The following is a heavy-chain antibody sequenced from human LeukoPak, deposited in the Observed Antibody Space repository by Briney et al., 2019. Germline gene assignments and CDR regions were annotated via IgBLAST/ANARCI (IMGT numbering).Heavy chain of an antibody. CDR2: IYPGDSDT. D-gene: IGHD1-14*01. CDR1: GYNFDNFW. CDR3: ARRNHGDPYYFDN. Sequence: GESLKISCKASGYNFDNFWISWVRQMPGKGLEWMGIIYPGDSDTRYSPSFQGQVTISADNTITTTYLQWSSLKASDAAMYYCARRNHGDPYYFDNWGQGTLVTVSS. J-gene: IGHJ4*02. V-gene: IGHV5-51*01.